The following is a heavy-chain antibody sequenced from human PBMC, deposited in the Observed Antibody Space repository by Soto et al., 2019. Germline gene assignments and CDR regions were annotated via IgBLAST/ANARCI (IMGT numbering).Heavy chain of an antibody. D-gene: IGHD6-19*01. Sequence: GPVEVSCEASGYTFSSAGISWVGPAPGQGLEWMGWISAYNGNTNYAQRLQGRVTMTTDTSTSTAYMELRSLRSDDTAVYYCARAEYSSGWYDYWGQGTLVTVSS. CDR2: ISAYNGNT. J-gene: IGHJ4*02. V-gene: IGHV1-18*01. CDR3: ARAEYSSGWYDY. CDR1: GYTFSSAG.